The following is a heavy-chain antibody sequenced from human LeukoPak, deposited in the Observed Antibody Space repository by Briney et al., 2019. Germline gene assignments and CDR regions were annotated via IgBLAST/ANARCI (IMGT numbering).Heavy chain of an antibody. V-gene: IGHV4-39*01. J-gene: IGHJ4*02. D-gene: IGHD2-21*01. CDR1: GGSISSSSYY. CDR3: ARPGSILQGQNYYFDY. CDR2: IYYSGST. Sequence: SETLSLTCTVSGGSISSSSYYWGSIRQPPGKGLEWNGCIYYSGSTYYNPSLKSRVTISVDTSKNQFSLKLSSVTAADTAVYYCARPGSILQGQNYYFDYWGQGTLVTVSS.